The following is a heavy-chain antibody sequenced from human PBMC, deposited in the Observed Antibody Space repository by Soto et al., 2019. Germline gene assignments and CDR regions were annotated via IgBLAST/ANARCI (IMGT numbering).Heavy chain of an antibody. Sequence: EVQLVEAGGGLVLPGRSLTLSCVASGFNFQNYAMQWVRQVPGKGLEWVSCINWSTGNTGYADTVKGLFLLSRDNDRNSLHLEMKSLRVEDTALYYCPIDYYDRGWSDSWGPGTLVTVSS. D-gene: IGHD3-3*01. V-gene: IGHV3-9*01. CDR2: INWSTGNT. CDR1: GFNFQNYA. CDR3: PIDYYDRGWSDS. J-gene: IGHJ4*02.